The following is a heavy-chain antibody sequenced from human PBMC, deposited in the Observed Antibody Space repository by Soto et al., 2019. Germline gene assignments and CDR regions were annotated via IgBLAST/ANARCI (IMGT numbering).Heavy chain of an antibody. V-gene: IGHV1-69*06. J-gene: IGHJ4*02. CDR3: ARDGPRSVLEWSDHNYFDY. D-gene: IGHD3-3*01. Sequence: QVQLVQSGAEVKKPGSSVKVSCKASGGTFSSYAISWVRQAPGQGLEWMGGIIPIFGTANYAQKFQGRVTITADKSTSTAYMELSSLRSEDTAVYYCARDGPRSVLEWSDHNYFDYWGQGTLVTVSS. CDR2: IIPIFGTA. CDR1: GGTFSSYA.